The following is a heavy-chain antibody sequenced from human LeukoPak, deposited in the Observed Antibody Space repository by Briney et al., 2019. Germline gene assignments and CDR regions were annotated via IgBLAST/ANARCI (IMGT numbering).Heavy chain of an antibody. CDR3: ARDLYDFWSGYYYYYMDV. CDR2: ISSSSSYI. Sequence: PGGSLRLSCAASGFTFSSYSMNWARQAPGKGLEWVSSISSSSSYIYYADSVKGRFTISRDNAKNSLYLHMNSLRAEDTAVYYCARDLYDFWSGYYYYYMDVWGKGTTVTVSS. J-gene: IGHJ6*03. V-gene: IGHV3-21*01. D-gene: IGHD3-3*01. CDR1: GFTFSSYS.